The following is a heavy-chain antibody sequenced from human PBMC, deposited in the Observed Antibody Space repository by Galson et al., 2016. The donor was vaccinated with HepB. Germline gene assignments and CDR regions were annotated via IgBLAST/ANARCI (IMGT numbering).Heavy chain of an antibody. CDR2: ISGSGGTT. D-gene: IGHD3-22*01. V-gene: IGHV3-23*01. CDR1: GFTFSSYA. J-gene: IGHJ4*02. CDR3: AKLGPNYYDPGGLDD. Sequence: SLRLSCAASGFTFSSYAMSWVRQAPGKGLEWVSGISGSGGTTYYADSVKGRFTISRDNSKNTLFLQMNSLRAEDTAVYYCAKLGPNYYDPGGLDDWGQGSLGTVSS.